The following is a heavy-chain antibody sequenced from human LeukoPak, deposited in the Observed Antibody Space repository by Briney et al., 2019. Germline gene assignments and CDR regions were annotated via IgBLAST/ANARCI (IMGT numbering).Heavy chain of an antibody. CDR2: INAGNGNT. J-gene: IGHJ5*02. Sequence: ASVNVSCKASGYSFTDYHMHWVRQAPGQRLEWMGWINAGNGNTKYSQKFQGRVTITRDTSASTAYMELSSLRSEDTAVYYCAREIAAAGNGWFDPWGQGTLVTVSS. CDR3: AREIAAAGNGWFDP. V-gene: IGHV1-3*01. D-gene: IGHD6-13*01. CDR1: GYSFTDYH.